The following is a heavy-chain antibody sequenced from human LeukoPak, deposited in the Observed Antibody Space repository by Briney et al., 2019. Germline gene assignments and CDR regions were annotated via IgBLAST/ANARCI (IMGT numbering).Heavy chain of an antibody. Sequence: SGGSLRLSCAASGFTFSSYEMNWVRQAPGKGLEWVSYISSSGSTIYYADSVKGRFTISRDNAKNSLYLQMNSLRAEDTAVYYCATPYYYYYYYMDDWVKGTTVTVSS. CDR3: ATPYYYYYYYMDD. V-gene: IGHV3-48*03. CDR1: GFTFSSYE. J-gene: IGHJ6*03. CDR2: ISSSGSTI.